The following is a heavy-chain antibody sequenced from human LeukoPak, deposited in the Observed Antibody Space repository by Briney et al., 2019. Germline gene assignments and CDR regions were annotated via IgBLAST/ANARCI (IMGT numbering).Heavy chain of an antibody. CDR1: GYTFTSYD. J-gene: IGHJ3*02. CDR2: MNPNSGNT. D-gene: IGHD3-16*01. CDR3: ARDRGRSIIVIDAFDI. Sequence: GASVKVSCKASGYTFTSYDINWVRQATGQGLEWMGWMNPNSGNTGYAQKFQGRVTMTRNTSISTAYMELSSLTSDDTAVYFCARDRGRSIIVIDAFDIWGQGTMVTISS. V-gene: IGHV1-8*01.